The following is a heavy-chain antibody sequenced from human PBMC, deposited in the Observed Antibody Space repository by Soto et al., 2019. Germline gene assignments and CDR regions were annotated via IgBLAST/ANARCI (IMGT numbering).Heavy chain of an antibody. D-gene: IGHD2-2*01. Sequence: GGSLRLSCAASGFTFSSYWMHWVRQAPGNGLVWVSRINSDGSSTSYADSVKGRFTISRDNAKNTLYLQMNSLRAEDTAVYYCARDLESVYQLPNNWFDPWGKGTLVTVSS. CDR1: GFTFSSYW. V-gene: IGHV3-74*01. J-gene: IGHJ5*02. CDR3: ARDLESVYQLPNNWFDP. CDR2: INSDGSST.